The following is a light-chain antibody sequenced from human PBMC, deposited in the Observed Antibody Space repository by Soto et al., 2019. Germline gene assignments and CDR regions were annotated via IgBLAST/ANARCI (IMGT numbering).Light chain of an antibody. V-gene: IGKV3-20*01. CDR3: QPSGTSHP. J-gene: IGKJ4*01. Sequence: EIVLTQSPGTLSVSPGERATLSCRASQPMRSSHLAWYQQKPGQAPRLLIYGASTRTFDVPDRFSGSGSGTNFTHAISRLQPEDFAVYYCQPSGTSHPFGGGTKVEIK. CDR2: GAS. CDR1: QPMRSSH.